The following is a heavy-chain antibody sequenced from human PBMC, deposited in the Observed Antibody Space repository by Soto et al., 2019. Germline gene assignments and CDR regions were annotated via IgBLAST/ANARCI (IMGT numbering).Heavy chain of an antibody. V-gene: IGHV1-46*01. CDR3: AVSYSEFDY. CDR2: INPSGGST. J-gene: IGHJ4*02. Sequence: ASVKVSCKASGYTFTSYYMHWVRQAPGQGLEWMGIINPSGGSTTYAQNFQGRVTMTRDTSTSTVYMELSSLRSEDTAIYYCAVSYSEFDYWGQGTLVTVSS. D-gene: IGHD4-4*01. CDR1: GYTFTSYY.